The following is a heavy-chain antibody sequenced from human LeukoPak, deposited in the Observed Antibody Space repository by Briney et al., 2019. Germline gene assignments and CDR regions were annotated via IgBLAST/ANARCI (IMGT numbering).Heavy chain of an antibody. V-gene: IGHV1-2*02. CDR2: INPCSGGT. CDR3: ARAAPRDYAGGSWFFDWFDP. J-gene: IGHJ5*02. D-gene: IGHD2-15*01. CDR1: GYTFTDYY. Sequence: SVKVSCKASGYTFTDYYVHWVRQAPGQGLEWMGWINPCSGGTNSAQQFQGRVTMARDTSTSTAYMELSRLTSDDTAMYYCARAAPRDYAGGSWFFDWFDPWGQGTLVTVSS.